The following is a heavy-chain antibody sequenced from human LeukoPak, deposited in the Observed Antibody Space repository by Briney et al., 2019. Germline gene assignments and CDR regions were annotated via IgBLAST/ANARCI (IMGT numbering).Heavy chain of an antibody. CDR2: IYHSGST. D-gene: IGHD3-10*01. V-gene: IGHV4-38-2*01. CDR3: ARGRITMVRGVMGQYYFDY. Sequence: SETLSLTCAVSGYSISSGYYWGWIRQPPGKGLEWIGSIYHSGSTYYNPSLKSRVTISVDTSKNQFSLKLSSVTAAVTAVYYCARGRITMVRGVMGQYYFDYWGQGTLVTVSS. CDR1: GYSISSGYY. J-gene: IGHJ4*02.